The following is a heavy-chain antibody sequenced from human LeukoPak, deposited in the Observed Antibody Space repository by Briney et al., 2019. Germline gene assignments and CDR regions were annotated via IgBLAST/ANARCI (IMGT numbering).Heavy chain of an antibody. CDR3: ARDDRPYYDFWSGYSGDYYMDV. V-gene: IGHV4-59*01. CDR1: GGSISSYY. D-gene: IGHD3-3*01. J-gene: IGHJ6*03. CDR2: IYYSGST. Sequence: SETLSLNCTVCGGSISSYYWSWIRQPPGKGPEWIGYIYYSGSTNYNPSLKSRVTISVDTSKNQFSLKLSSVTAADTAVYYCARDDRPYYDFWSGYSGDYYMDVWGKGTTVTVSS.